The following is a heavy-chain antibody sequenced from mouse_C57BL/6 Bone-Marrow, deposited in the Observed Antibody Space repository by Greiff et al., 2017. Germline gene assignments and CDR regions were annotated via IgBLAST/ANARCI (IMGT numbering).Heavy chain of an antibody. CDR1: GFTFSNYW. Sequence: DVQVVESGGGLVQPGGSMKLSCVASGFTFSNYWMNWVRQSPEKGLEWVAQIRLKSDNYATHYAESVKGRFTISRDDSKRSVYLQMNHLRAEDTGIYYCTPFYDYVVRDWGQGTLVTVAA. D-gene: IGHD2-4*01. J-gene: IGHJ3*01. CDR3: TPFYDYVVRD. V-gene: IGHV6-3*01. CDR2: IRLKSDNYAT.